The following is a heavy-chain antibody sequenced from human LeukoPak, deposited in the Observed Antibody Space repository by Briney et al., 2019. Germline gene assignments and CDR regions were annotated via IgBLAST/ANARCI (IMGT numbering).Heavy chain of an antibody. CDR3: ARDRGAAAGIFDY. D-gene: IGHD6-13*01. CDR1: GFTFSSYA. Sequence: TGGSLRLSCAASGFTFSSYAMHWVRQAPGKGLEWVAVISYDGSNRYYADSVKGRFIISRDNSKNTLYLQMNSLRAEDTAVYYCARDRGAAAGIFDYWGQGTLVTVSS. V-gene: IGHV3-30-3*01. J-gene: IGHJ4*02. CDR2: ISYDGSNR.